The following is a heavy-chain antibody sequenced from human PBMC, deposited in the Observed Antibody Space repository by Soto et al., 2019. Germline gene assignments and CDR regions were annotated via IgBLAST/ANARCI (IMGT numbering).Heavy chain of an antibody. D-gene: IGHD1-20*01. CDR2: IGGGGTDT. Sequence: QLLESGGGLVQPGGSLRVHCVASGFTFGDYAMSWVRQAPGKGLEWVASIGGGGTDTYYAASVKARFTISRDNSKSTLYMQMNNLRVEYTAVYYCAKEAVSDNWEWDWFDTWGQGTRVTVFS. CDR3: AKEAVSDNWEWDWFDT. CDR1: GFTFGDYA. J-gene: IGHJ5*02. V-gene: IGHV3-23*01.